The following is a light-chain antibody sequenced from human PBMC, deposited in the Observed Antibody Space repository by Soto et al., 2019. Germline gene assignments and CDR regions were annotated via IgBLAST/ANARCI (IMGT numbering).Light chain of an antibody. V-gene: IGLV2-8*01. CDR1: SSDVGGYNY. CDR3: ISYAGSNNGV. Sequence: QSALTQPPSASGSPGQSVTISCTGTSSDVGGYNYVSWYQQHPGKAPKLMIYEVSKRPSGVPDRFSGSKSGNTASLTVSGLQAEDEADYYCISYAGSNNGVFGGGTKLTVL. J-gene: IGLJ3*02. CDR2: EVS.